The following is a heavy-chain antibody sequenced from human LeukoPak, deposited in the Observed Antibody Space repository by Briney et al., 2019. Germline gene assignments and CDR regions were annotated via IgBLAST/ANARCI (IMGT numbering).Heavy chain of an antibody. CDR1: GYTFTSYG. Sequence: GASVKVSCKASGYTFTSYGISWVRQAPGQGLEWMGWISAYNGNTNYAQKLQGRVTMTTDTSTSTAYMELRSLRSDDTAVYYCARDGCRGGSCYPGGAYYYGMDVWGQGTTVTVSS. J-gene: IGHJ6*02. D-gene: IGHD2-15*01. CDR2: ISAYNGNT. V-gene: IGHV1-18*01. CDR3: ARDGCRGGSCYPGGAYYYGMDV.